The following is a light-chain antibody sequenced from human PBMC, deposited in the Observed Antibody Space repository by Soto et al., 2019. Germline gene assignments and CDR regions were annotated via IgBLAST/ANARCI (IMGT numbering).Light chain of an antibody. Sequence: DIVLTQSPGTLSLSPGEGATLYCRASQSVSSNHLAWYQQEPGQAPRLLIYGGSSRATGIPVRFSGSGSETDFTLTITRLEPEDFAMYYCQQYSSSRTFGQGTKVDIK. J-gene: IGKJ1*01. V-gene: IGKV3-20*01. CDR3: QQYSSSRT. CDR2: GGS. CDR1: QSVSSNH.